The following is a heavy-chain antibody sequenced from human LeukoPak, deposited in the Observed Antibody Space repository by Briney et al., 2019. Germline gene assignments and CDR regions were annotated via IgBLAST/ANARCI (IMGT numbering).Heavy chain of an antibody. CDR2: ITVYNGNT. CDR1: GYTFTSYP. J-gene: IGHJ5*02. CDR3: ARDISGSYGGWFDP. Sequence: ASVKVSCKASGYTFTSYPISWVRQAPGQGLEWMGWITVYNGNTNYAQKFQGRVTITADESTSTAYMELSSLRSEDTAVYYCARDISGSYGGWFDPWGQGTLVTVSS. D-gene: IGHD1-26*01. V-gene: IGHV1-18*01.